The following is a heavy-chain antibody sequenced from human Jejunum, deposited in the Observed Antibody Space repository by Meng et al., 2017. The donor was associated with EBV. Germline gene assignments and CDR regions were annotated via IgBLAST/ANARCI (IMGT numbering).Heavy chain of an antibody. CDR1: GFSLNTSGVG. CDR3: ARRLNLDYRSGTYNCLDP. V-gene: IGHV2-5*01. Sequence: ITLKASVPTPANPTQTLPLTSTFSGFSLNTSGVGVAWFRQPPGNALVWLGYIYWNDDKPYSPSLKSRLTITKDTSKNQVVFTMTNMDPVDTATYYCARRLNLDYRSGTYNCLDPWGQGTLVTVSS. J-gene: IGHJ5*02. CDR2: IYWNDDK. D-gene: IGHD3-10*01.